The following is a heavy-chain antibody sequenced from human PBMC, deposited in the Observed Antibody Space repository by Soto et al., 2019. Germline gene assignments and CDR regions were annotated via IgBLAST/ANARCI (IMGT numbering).Heavy chain of an antibody. CDR2: ISWNSGSI. D-gene: IGHD6-19*01. V-gene: IGHV3-9*01. J-gene: IGHJ4*02. CDR1: GFTFDDYA. Sequence: DVQLVESGGGLVQPGRSLRLSCAASGFTFDDYAMHWVRQAPGKGLEWVSGISWNSGSIGYADSVKGRFTISRDNTKNSLYLQMNSLRAEDTALYYCAKDRGLVLSFYFDYWGQGPLVTVSS. CDR3: AKDRGLVLSFYFDY.